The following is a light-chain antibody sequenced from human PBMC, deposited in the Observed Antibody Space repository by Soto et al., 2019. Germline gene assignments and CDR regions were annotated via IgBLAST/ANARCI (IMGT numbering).Light chain of an antibody. V-gene: IGKV3-15*01. CDR2: DAY. J-gene: IGKJ2*01. CDR3: QQYDKWPPYT. Sequence: EIVLTQSPGTLSVSPGERASLSCRAIQNVNNNVAWYQQKSGLPPRLLSYDAYLRSTGVPARFSGRGSGTELTLTITSLQSEEFATYYCQQYDKWPPYTFGPGTQLEI. CDR1: QNVNNN.